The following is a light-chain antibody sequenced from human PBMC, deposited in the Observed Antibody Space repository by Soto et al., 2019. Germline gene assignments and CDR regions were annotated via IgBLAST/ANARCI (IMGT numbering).Light chain of an antibody. CDR3: QYYYESSP. J-gene: IGKJ4*01. CDR1: QSVRSS. V-gene: IGKV3-20*01. CDR2: GAS. Sequence: EVVMTQSPATVSVSPGERATLSCRASQSVRSSLAWYQQKPGQAPRLLIYGASSRATGIPDRFSGSGSGTDFTLTISRLEPEDFAVYYCQYYYESSPFGRGTKVDIK.